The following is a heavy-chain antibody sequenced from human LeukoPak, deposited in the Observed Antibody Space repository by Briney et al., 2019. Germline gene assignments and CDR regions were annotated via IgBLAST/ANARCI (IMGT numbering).Heavy chain of an antibody. Sequence: PSETLSLTCAVYGGSFSGYYWSWIRQPPGKGLEWIGEIYHSGSTNCNPSLKSRVTISVDKSKNQFSLKLSSVTAADTAVYYCARHLGKLLWFGYNAFDIWGQGTMVTVSS. V-gene: IGHV4-34*01. J-gene: IGHJ3*02. CDR2: IYHSGST. D-gene: IGHD3-10*01. CDR1: GGSFSGYY. CDR3: ARHLGKLLWFGYNAFDI.